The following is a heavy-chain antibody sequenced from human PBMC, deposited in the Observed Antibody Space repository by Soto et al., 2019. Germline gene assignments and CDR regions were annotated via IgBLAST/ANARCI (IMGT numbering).Heavy chain of an antibody. V-gene: IGHV4-59*01. CDR1: GGSISSYY. CDR3: ARDGHGMDV. J-gene: IGHJ6*02. Sequence: SETLSLTCTVSGGSISSYYWSWIRQPPGKGLEWIGYIYYSGSTNYNPSLKSRVTISVDTSKNQFSLKLSSVTAADTAVYYCARDGHGMDVWGQGTKVTVS. CDR2: IYYSGST.